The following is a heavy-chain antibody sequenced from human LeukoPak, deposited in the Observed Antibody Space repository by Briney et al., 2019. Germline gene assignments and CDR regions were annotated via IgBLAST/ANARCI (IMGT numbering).Heavy chain of an antibody. CDR3: ARERDVVVVPDTILGYYFDY. J-gene: IGHJ4*02. CDR1: GGTLCRYT. Sequence: PVKVSRKASGGTLCRYTISWVRQAPGQGVEWVGGIITLFGTTKYAQKFQGRVTVTADESTGTAYMELNSLMSEDTAVYYCARERDVVVVPDTILGYYFDYWGQGTLVTVSS. V-gene: IGHV1-69*13. D-gene: IGHD3-3*01. CDR2: IITLFGTT.